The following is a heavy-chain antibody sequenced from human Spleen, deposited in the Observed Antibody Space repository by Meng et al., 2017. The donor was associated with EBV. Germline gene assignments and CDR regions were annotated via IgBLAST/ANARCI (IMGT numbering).Heavy chain of an antibody. CDR3: AQRERWGLNP. Sequence: QVKRAEAGPGLVKPLGNLSLTCAVSGGSISSSNWWSWVRQPPGKGLEWIGEIYHTGSTTYNPSLESRVTISVDKSKNQISLNLRSVTAADTAVYYCAQRERWGLNPWGQGTLVTVSS. D-gene: IGHD1-26*01. V-gene: IGHV4-4*02. J-gene: IGHJ5*02. CDR1: GGSISSSNW. CDR2: IYHTGST.